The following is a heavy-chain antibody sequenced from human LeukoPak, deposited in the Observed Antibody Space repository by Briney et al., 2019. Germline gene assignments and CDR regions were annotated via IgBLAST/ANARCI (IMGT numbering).Heavy chain of an antibody. D-gene: IGHD6-13*01. CDR1: GYTFTDDY. J-gene: IGHJ4*02. Sequence: ASVKVSCKASGYTFTDDYIHWVRQAPGQGLEWMGWINVNSGGTNYAQKFYARVTMTRDTSISTAYMELTRLRSNDTAVYYCARARSSTFDYWGQGILVTVSS. CDR2: INVNSGGT. V-gene: IGHV1-2*02. CDR3: ARARSSTFDY.